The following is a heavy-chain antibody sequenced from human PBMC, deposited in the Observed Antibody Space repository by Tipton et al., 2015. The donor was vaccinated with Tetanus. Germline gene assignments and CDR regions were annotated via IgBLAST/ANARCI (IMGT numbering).Heavy chain of an antibody. Sequence: VQLVQSGPEVKKPGASVKVSCKASGYTFTSFGINWVRQAPGQGLEWMGWINTDKGSTNYAQNLQGRVIMTTDTSTLTAYMELRSLRSDDTAVYYCARGGTMDYWGQGTLVTVSA. CDR3: ARGGTMDY. CDR1: GYTFTSFG. J-gene: IGHJ4*02. D-gene: IGHD1-1*01. V-gene: IGHV1-18*01. CDR2: INTDKGST.